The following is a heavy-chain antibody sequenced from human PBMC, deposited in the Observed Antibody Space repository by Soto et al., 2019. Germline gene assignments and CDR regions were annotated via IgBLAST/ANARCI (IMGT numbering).Heavy chain of an antibody. J-gene: IGHJ3*02. CDR1: GGTFSSYA. V-gene: IGHV1-69*05. CDR2: IIPIFGTA. Sequence: SVKVSCKASGGTFSSYAISWVRQAPGQGLEWMGGIIPIFGTANYAQKFQGRVTMTTDTSTSTAYMELRSLRSDDTAVYYCASDSGYDGDAFDIWGQGTMVTVSS. CDR3: ASDSGYDGDAFDI. D-gene: IGHD5-12*01.